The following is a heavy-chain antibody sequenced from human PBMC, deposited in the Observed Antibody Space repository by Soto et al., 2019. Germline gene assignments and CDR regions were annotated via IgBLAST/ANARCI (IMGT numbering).Heavy chain of an antibody. Sequence: SETLSLTCTVSGGSISSGDYYWSWIRQPPGKGLEWIGYIYYSGSTYYNPSLKSRVTISVDTSKNQFSLKLSSVTAADTAVYYCARAVYYGSGSYLHAFDIWGQGTMVTVSS. D-gene: IGHD3-10*01. CDR2: IYYSGST. CDR3: ARAVYYGSGSYLHAFDI. V-gene: IGHV4-30-4*01. CDR1: GGSISSGDYY. J-gene: IGHJ3*02.